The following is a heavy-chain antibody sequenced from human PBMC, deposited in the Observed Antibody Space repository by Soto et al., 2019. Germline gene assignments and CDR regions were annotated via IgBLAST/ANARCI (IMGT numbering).Heavy chain of an antibody. CDR3: ASSSSYGDYYY. J-gene: IGHJ4*02. D-gene: IGHD4-17*01. CDR1: GGSISSYY. V-gene: IGHV4-59*08. CDR2: IYYSGST. Sequence: QVQLQESGPGLVKPSETLSLTCTVSGGSISSYYWSWIRQPPGKGPEWIGYIYYSGSTNYNPSLKSRVTISVDTSKNQFSLKLSSVTAADTAVYYCASSSSYGDYYYWGQGTLVTVSS.